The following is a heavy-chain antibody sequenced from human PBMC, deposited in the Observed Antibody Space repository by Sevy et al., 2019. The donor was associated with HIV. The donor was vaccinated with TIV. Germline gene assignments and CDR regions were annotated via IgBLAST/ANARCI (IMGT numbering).Heavy chain of an antibody. CDR1: GYTFIGYY. CDR2: INPNSRGT. J-gene: IGHJ4*02. CDR3: ARGWRLLAVTSSRFDFDY. V-gene: IGHV1-2*02. Sequence: GAVKVSCKASGYTFIGYYIHWVRQAPGQGLEWRGWINPNSRGTNYEQRFQGRVTMSSDTSISTAYMELSRLRSDDTGVYYCARGWRLLAVTSSRFDFDYWGQGTVVTVSS. D-gene: IGHD2-15*01.